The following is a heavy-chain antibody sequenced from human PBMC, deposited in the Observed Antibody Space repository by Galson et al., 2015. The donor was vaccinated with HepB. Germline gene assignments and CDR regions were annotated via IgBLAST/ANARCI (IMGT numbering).Heavy chain of an antibody. J-gene: IGHJ6*02. Sequence: SLRLSCAASGFTFSSYGMHWVRQAPGKGLEWVAVIWYDGSNKYYADSVKGRLTISRDNSKNTLYLQMNSLRAEDTAVYYCARDHRVIAVAGLGWVDYGMDVWGQGTTVIVSS. CDR1: GFTFSSYG. CDR2: IWYDGSNK. V-gene: IGHV3-33*01. D-gene: IGHD6-19*01. CDR3: ARDHRVIAVAGLGWVDYGMDV.